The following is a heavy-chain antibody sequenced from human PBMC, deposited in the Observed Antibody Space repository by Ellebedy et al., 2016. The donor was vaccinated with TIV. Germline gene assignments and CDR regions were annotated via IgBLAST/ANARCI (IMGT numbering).Heavy chain of an antibody. V-gene: IGHV1-18*01. J-gene: IGHJ4*02. CDR3: AGGVEVVVAATEFDY. D-gene: IGHD2-15*01. CDR1: GYTFTSYG. CDR2: ISAYNGNT. Sequence: AASVKVSCKASGYTFTSYGISWVRQAPGQGLEWMGWISAYNGNTNYAQKLQGRVTITADKSTSTAYMELSSLRSEDTAVYYCAGGVEVVVAATEFDYWGQGALVTVSS.